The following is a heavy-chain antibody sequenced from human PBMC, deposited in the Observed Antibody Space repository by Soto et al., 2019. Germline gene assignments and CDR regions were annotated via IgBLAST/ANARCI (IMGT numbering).Heavy chain of an antibody. J-gene: IGHJ3*02. CDR1: GFTFSSYW. V-gene: IGHV3-7*01. D-gene: IGHD3-22*01. CDR2: IKQDGSAQ. CDR3: ARDRTYYYDSSGYYYAFDI. Sequence: GGSLRLSCAASGFTFSSYWVSWVRQAPGKGLEWVANIKQDGSAQYYVDSVKGRFTISRDNDKNSLYLQMNSLRAEDTAVYYCARDRTYYYDSSGYYYAFDIWGQGTMVTVSS.